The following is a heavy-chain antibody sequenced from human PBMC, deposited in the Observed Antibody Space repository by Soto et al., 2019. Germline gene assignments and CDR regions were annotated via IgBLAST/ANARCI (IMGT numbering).Heavy chain of an antibody. CDR3: ARVVPGAEAWFGP. J-gene: IGHJ5*02. CDR1: TFSIYN. D-gene: IGHD2-2*01. Sequence: TFSIYNITWVRQAPGQPLEWLGWISLYSDGTNYAQKFQGRVSMTTDTSTTTAYMELRSLRSDDTAVYYCARVVPGAEAWFGPWGQGTLVTVSS. CDR2: ISLYSDGT. V-gene: IGHV1-18*01.